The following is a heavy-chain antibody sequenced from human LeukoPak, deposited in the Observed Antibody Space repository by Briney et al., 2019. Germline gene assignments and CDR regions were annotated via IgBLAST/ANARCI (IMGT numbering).Heavy chain of an antibody. Sequence: SGPTLVKPTQTLTLTCTFSGFSLSTSGVYVGWIRQPPGKALEWLALIYWNDDKRYSPSLKSRLTITKDTSKNQVVLTMTNMDPVDTATYYCTHSQCYNTDCYTFSADYWGQGTLVTVSS. V-gene: IGHV2-5*01. J-gene: IGHJ4*02. CDR1: GFSLSTSGVY. CDR2: IYWNDDK. D-gene: IGHD2-2*02. CDR3: THSQCYNTDCYTFSADY.